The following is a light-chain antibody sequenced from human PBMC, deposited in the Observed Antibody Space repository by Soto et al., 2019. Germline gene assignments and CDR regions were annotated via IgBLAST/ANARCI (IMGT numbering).Light chain of an antibody. Sequence: QSALTQPASVSGSPGQSITISCTGTNSDVGGYNYVSWYQQHPGKAPKLIIYEVSDRPSGVSNRFSGSKSGNTASLTISGLQAADEADYYCTSYTSSTTVIFGGGTKLTVL. CDR2: EVS. CDR3: TSYTSSTTVI. CDR1: NSDVGGYNY. V-gene: IGLV2-14*01. J-gene: IGLJ2*01.